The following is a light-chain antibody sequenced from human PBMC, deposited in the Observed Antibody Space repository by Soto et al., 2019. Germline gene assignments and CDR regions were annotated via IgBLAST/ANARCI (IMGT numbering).Light chain of an antibody. Sequence: QSVLTQPASVSGAPGQSITISCTGTNSDLGMYNLVSWFPQHPGNAPKLMIYEVTIRPSGVSSRFSGSKSGNTASLTIYGLQAEDEADYYCSSYTTSGNPPYVLGSGTKVTVL. V-gene: IGLV2-14*02. CDR3: SSYTTSGNPPYV. CDR2: EVT. CDR1: NSDLGMYNL. J-gene: IGLJ1*01.